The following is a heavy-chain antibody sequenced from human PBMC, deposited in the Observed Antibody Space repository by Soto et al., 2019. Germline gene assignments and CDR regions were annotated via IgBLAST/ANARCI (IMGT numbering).Heavy chain of an antibody. CDR1: GFRFSNYG. J-gene: IGHJ4*02. CDR2: IVADGTGL. V-gene: IGHV3-33*01. CDR3: ARDDDAPDNGLDH. D-gene: IGHD1-1*01. Sequence: QVQLVESGGGVVQPGRSLRLSCAASGFRFSNYGMHWVRQAPGKGLEWLAVIVADGTGLHYADSVRGRFTISRGNSKNTLYLKLNRLGADVPAIYFCARDDDAPDNGLDHWGEGTLVTVSS.